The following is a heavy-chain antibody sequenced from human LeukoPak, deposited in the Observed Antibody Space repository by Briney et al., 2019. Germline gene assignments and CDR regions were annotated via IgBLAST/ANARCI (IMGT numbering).Heavy chain of an antibody. CDR1: GYTFTSYG. V-gene: IGHV1-18*01. J-gene: IGHJ6*02. CDR3: ARTRGTTNLGYYYYGMDV. Sequence: ASVKVSCKASGYTFTSYGISWVRQAPGQGLEWMGWISAYNGNTNYAQKLQGRVTMTTDTSTSTAYMELRSLRSDDTAVYYCARTRGTTNLGYYYYGMDVWGRGTTVTVSS. CDR2: ISAYNGNT. D-gene: IGHD2-2*01.